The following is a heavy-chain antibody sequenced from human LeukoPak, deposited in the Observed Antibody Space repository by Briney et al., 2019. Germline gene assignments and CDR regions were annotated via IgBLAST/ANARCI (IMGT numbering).Heavy chain of an antibody. D-gene: IGHD4-11*01. CDR2: IYYSGST. V-gene: IGHV4-59*01. CDR1: GGSISSYY. Sequence: SETLSLTCTVSGGSISSYYWSWIRLPPGKGLQWIGYIYYSGSTNYNPSLESRVTISVDTSKNQFSLNLRSVTAADTAVYYCARVPQRTYSNYWGYFDYWGQGTLVTVSS. J-gene: IGHJ4*02. CDR3: ARVPQRTYSNYWGYFDY.